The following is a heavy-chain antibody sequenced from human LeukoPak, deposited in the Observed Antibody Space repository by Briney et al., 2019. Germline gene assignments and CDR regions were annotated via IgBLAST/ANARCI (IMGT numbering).Heavy chain of an antibody. Sequence: ASVKVSCKPYGYTFTVYSIHWVRQAPGQGSEWVGCIDPNTGGTNQAQKIQGRVTMTSDTSISTAYMDLTSLGSDDTALYYCAISIQAPPIPAFDYWGPGTLSPSPQ. CDR2: IDPNTGGT. D-gene: IGHD2/OR15-2a*01. CDR3: AISIQAPPIPAFDY. CDR1: GYTFTVYS. J-gene: IGHJ4*02. V-gene: IGHV1-2*02.